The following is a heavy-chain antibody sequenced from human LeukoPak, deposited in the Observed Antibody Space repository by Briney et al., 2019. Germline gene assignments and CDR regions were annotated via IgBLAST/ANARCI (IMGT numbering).Heavy chain of an antibody. CDR3: ARLQRAVAGYGYYYYGMDV. J-gene: IGHJ6*02. D-gene: IGHD6-13*01. CDR2: IWYDGSNK. CDR1: GFTFSTSG. V-gene: IGHV3-33*01. Sequence: GGSLRLSCAASGFTFSTSGMHWVRQAPGKGLEWVAVIWYDGSNKYYADSVKGRFTISRDNSKNTLYLQMNSLRAEDTAVYYCARLQRAVAGYGYYYYGMDVWGQGTTVTVSS.